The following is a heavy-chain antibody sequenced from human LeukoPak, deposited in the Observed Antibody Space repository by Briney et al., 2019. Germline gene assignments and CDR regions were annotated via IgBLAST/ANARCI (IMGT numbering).Heavy chain of an antibody. Sequence: PGGSLRLSCAASGFTFSSYSMNWVRQAPGKGLEWVSSISSSSSYIYYADSVKGRFTISRDNAKNSLYLQMNSLRAEDTAVYYCARDRTAAGSFVDYWGQGTLVTVSS. CDR3: ARDRTAAGSFVDY. V-gene: IGHV3-21*01. CDR1: GFTFSSYS. J-gene: IGHJ4*02. CDR2: ISSSSSYI. D-gene: IGHD6-13*01.